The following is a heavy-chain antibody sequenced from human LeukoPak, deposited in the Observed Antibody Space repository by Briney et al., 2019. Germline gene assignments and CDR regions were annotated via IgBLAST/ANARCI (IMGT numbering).Heavy chain of an antibody. D-gene: IGHD6-13*01. CDR3: ARHVDSSSWFFDY. CDR2: IYYSGST. J-gene: IGHJ4*02. V-gene: IGHV4-39*01. Sequence: PSETLSLTCTVSGGSISSSSYYWGWIRQPPGKGLEWIGSIYYSGSTYYNPSLKSRVTISVDTSKNQFSLKLSSVTAADTAVYYCARHVDSSSWFFDYWGQGTLITVSS. CDR1: GGSISSSSYY.